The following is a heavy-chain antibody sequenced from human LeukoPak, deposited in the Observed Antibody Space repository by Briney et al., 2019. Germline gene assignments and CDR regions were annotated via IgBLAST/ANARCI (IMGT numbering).Heavy chain of an antibody. CDR3: ARDNPTSNYYDSSGKYRGDY. Sequence: GGSLRLSCAASGFTFSSYSMNWVRQAPGQGLEWVSSISSSSSYIYYADSVKGRFTISRDNAKNSLYLQMNSLRAEDTAVYYCARDNPTSNYYDSSGKYRGDYWGQGTLVTVSS. V-gene: IGHV3-21*01. CDR1: GFTFSSYS. J-gene: IGHJ4*02. D-gene: IGHD3-22*01. CDR2: ISSSSSYI.